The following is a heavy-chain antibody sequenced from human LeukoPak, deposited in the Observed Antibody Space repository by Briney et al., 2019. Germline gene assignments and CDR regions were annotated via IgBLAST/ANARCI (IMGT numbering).Heavy chain of an antibody. CDR3: ARGRGYCSGGSCYFDY. CDR1: GYTLTELS. Sequence: ASVKVSCKVSGYTLTELSMHWVRQAPGKGLEWMGGFDPEDGETIYAQKFQGRVTMTRNTSISTAYMELSSLRSEDTAVYYCARGRGYCSGGSCYFDYWGQGTLVTVSS. CDR2: FDPEDGET. J-gene: IGHJ4*02. V-gene: IGHV1-24*01. D-gene: IGHD2-15*01.